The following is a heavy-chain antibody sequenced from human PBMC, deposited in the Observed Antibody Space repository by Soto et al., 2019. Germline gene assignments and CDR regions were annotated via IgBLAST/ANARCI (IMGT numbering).Heavy chain of an antibody. V-gene: IGHV1-8*01. Sequence: ASVKVSCKASGYTFTSYDINWVRQATGQGLEWMGWMNPNSGNTGYAQKFQGRVTMTRNTSISTAYMELSSLRSEDTAVYYCARGKGLPRSKGVRYPLYYFDYWGQGTLVTVSS. CDR1: GYTFTSYD. CDR2: MNPNSGNT. CDR3: ARGKGLPRSKGVRYPLYYFDY. J-gene: IGHJ4*02. D-gene: IGHD3-9*01.